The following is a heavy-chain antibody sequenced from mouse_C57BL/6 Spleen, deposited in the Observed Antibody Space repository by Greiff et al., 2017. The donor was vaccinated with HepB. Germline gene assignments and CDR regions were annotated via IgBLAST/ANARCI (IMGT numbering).Heavy chain of an antibody. J-gene: IGHJ3*01. CDR2: IDPETGGT. D-gene: IGHD1-1*01. V-gene: IGHV1-15*01. CDR1: GYTFTDYE. Sequence: QVQLQQSGAELVRPGASVTLSCKASGYTFTDYEMHWVKQTPVHGLEWIGAIDPETGGTAYNQKFKGKAILTADKSSSTAYMELRSLTSEDSAVYYCTRSITTLEGFAYWGQGTLVTVSA. CDR3: TRSITTLEGFAY.